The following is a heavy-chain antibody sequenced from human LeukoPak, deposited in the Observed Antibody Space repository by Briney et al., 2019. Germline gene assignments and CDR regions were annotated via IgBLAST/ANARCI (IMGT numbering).Heavy chain of an antibody. D-gene: IGHD3-22*01. J-gene: IGHJ5*02. CDR3: APEYYYDSSGFDP. CDR1: GYTFTSYY. Sequence: GASVKVSCKASGYTFTSYYKHWVRQAPGQGLEWMGIINPSGGSTSYAQKFQGRVTMTRDMSTSTVYMELSSLRSEDTAVYYCAPEYYYDSSGFDPWGQGTLVTVSS. V-gene: IGHV1-46*01. CDR2: INPSGGST.